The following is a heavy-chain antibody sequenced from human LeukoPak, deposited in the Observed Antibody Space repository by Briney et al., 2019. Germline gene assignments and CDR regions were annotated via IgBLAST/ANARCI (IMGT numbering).Heavy chain of an antibody. CDR2: IRYEGSSK. CDR3: AKDLGSYYDY. CDR1: GFTFSSYG. V-gene: IGHV3-30*02. D-gene: IGHD1-26*01. Sequence: PGGPLRLSCAASGFTFSSYGMHWVRQAPGKGLEWVAFIRYEGSSKYYADSVKGRFTISRDNSKNTLYLQMNSLRAEDTAVYYCAKDLGSYYDYWGQGTLVTVSS. J-gene: IGHJ4*02.